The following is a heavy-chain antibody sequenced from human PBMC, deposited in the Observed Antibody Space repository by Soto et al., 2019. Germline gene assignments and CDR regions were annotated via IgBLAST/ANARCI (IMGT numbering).Heavy chain of an antibody. CDR2: VSTSIVST. V-gene: IGHV1-18*04. CDR3: ARHSGAALYGVDALDI. D-gene: IGHD2-21*01. Sequence: QGKLVQSGPEVKKPGASVRVSCKASGYSFSGYDITWVRQAPGQGLEWLGWVSTSIVSTMSAENLQGRLTMTTDTSTTTVYMELRGLRSDDTALYYCARHSGAALYGVDALDIWGQGTMVSVSS. CDR1: GYSFSGYD. J-gene: IGHJ3*02.